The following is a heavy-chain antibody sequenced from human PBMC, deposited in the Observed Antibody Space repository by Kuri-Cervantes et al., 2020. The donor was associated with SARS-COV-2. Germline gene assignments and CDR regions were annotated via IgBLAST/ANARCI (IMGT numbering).Heavy chain of an antibody. CDR2: INPNSGGT. CDR1: GGTFSSYA. V-gene: IGHV1-2*02. D-gene: IGHD3-10*02. J-gene: IGHJ4*02. CDR3: ARGGYGGRFRDYYVRGFHFDY. Sequence: ASVKVSCKASGGTFSSYAISWVRQAPGQGLEWMGWINPNSGGTNYAQKFQGRVTMTRDTSISTAYMELSRLRSDDTAVYYCARGGYGGRFRDYYVRGFHFDYWGQGTLVTVSS.